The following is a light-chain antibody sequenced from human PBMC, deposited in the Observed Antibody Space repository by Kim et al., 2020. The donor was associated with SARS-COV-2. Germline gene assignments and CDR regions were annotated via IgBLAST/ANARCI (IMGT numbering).Light chain of an antibody. CDR2: EVS. CDR1: RNDVRSYKL. CDR3: CSYAGSSTFV. Sequence: GQSITNSCTGTRNDVRSYKLVSWYQQHPGKAPKLMIYEVSKRPSGVSNRFSGSKSGNTASLTISGLQAEDEADYYCCSYAGSSTFVFGGGTQLTVL. V-gene: IGLV2-23*02. J-gene: IGLJ3*02.